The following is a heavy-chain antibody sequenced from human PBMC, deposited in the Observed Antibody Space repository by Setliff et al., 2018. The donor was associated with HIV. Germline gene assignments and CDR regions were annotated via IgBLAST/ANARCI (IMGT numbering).Heavy chain of an antibody. D-gene: IGHD5-12*01. CDR3: TTGYSTPWHDHQ. Sequence: GGSLRLSCAASGFIFSSSWMNWFRRAPGKGLEWVGRIKSKKNGETTDYAPPVKGRFSISRDDSLNILYLQMTRLNIEDTGIYYCTTGYSTPWHDHQWGQGTLVTVSS. J-gene: IGHJ4*02. CDR2: IKSKKNGETT. V-gene: IGHV3-15*01. CDR1: GFIFSSSW.